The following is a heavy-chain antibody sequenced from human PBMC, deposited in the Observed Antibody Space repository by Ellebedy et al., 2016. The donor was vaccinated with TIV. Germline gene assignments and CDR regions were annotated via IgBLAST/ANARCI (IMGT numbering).Heavy chain of an antibody. V-gene: IGHV3-30*18. CDR2: ISYDGSNK. CDR1: GFTFSSYG. J-gene: IGHJ5*02. CDR3: AKAYGGNSVGGFDP. D-gene: IGHD4-23*01. Sequence: GESLKISXAASGFTFSSYGMHWVRQAPGKGLEWVAVISYDGSNKYYADSVKGRFTISRDNSKNTLYLQMNSLRAEDTAVYYCAKAYGGNSVGGFDPWGQGTLVTVSS.